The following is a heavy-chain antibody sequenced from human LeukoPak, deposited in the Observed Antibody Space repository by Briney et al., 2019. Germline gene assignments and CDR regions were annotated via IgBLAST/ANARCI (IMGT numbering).Heavy chain of an antibody. V-gene: IGHV1-24*01. J-gene: IGHJ4*02. CDR1: GKALSELS. D-gene: IGHD3-9*01. Sequence: GASVKVSCKVSGKALSELSIHWVRQAPGKGLEWMGGFDPEDGETIYGQKFQGRVTMTEDTSTDTAYMELSSLRSEDTAVYYCATDRTGYYDILTGYYPLDYWGQGTLVTVSS. CDR2: FDPEDGET. CDR3: ATDRTGYYDILTGYYPLDY.